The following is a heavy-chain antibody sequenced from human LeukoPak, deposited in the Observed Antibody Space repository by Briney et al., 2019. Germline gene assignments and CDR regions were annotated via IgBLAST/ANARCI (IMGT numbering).Heavy chain of an antibody. J-gene: IGHJ4*02. V-gene: IGHV5-51*01. CDR2: IYPGDSDT. CDR3: ARRPWSSTEYDY. D-gene: IGHD6-13*01. Sequence: GGSLRLSCAASGYSFTSYWIGWVRQMPGKGLEWMGIIYPGDSDTRYSPSFQGQVTISADKSISTAYLQWSSLKASDTAMYYCARRPWSSTEYDYWGQGTLVTVSS. CDR1: GYSFTSYW.